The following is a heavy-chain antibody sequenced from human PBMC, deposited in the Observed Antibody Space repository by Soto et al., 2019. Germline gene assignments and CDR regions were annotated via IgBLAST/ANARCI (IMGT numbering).Heavy chain of an antibody. Sequence: WGTLSLTCTVSGGSGTNSSYYWGWIRQSPGKGLEWIGSVYYRGRSYSKSSVKSRVTITVGTSKNQFSLNLNSVTASDTAVYFCVCQQTTVITQGYFDYCGPGPMVTVSS. D-gene: IGHD4-4*01. CDR2: VYYRGRS. CDR3: VCQQTTVITQGYFDY. J-gene: IGHJ4*02. V-gene: IGHV4-39*01. CDR1: GGSGTNSSYY.